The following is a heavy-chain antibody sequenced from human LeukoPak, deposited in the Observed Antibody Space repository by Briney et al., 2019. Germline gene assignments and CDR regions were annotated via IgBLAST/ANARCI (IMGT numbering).Heavy chain of an antibody. CDR1: GGSISSHY. J-gene: IGHJ4*02. CDR3: ARDLGTGSYYPFDN. CDR2: MYYIGST. V-gene: IGHV4-59*11. Sequence: SETLSLTCTVSGGSISSHYWSWIRQPPGKGLEWIGYMYYIGSTNYNPSLKSRVTMSVDTSKNQFSLRLGSVTAADTAIYYCARDLGTGSYYPFDNWGQGTLVTVFS. D-gene: IGHD1-26*01.